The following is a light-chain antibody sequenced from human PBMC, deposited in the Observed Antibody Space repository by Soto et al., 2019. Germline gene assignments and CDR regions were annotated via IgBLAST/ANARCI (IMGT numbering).Light chain of an antibody. CDR1: QPFNSYY. CDR2: DIS. CDR3: QQYGDSPT. J-gene: IGKJ4*01. Sequence: ELVLTPSPGTLTLSXGGRATLSXXASQPFNSYYLAWFQQKTGQSPRLVMYDISTRATGVPDRFSGRGSGTDFTLTISRLEPEDFAVYYCQQYGDSPTFGGGTKV. V-gene: IGKV3-20*01.